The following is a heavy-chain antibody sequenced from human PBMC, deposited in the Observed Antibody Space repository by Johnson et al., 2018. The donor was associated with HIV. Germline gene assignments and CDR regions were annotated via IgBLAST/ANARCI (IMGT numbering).Heavy chain of an antibody. CDR2: IRHDGTSE. J-gene: IGHJ3*02. V-gene: IGHV3-30*02. CDR1: GFTVSSYY. Sequence: QVQLVESGGGLVQPGGSLRLSCAASGFTVSSYYMSWVRQAPGKGLEWVSFIRHDGTSEYYADAVKGRFTVSRDNSQNILYLHMNSLRTDDTAMYYCAKESDHFDAVASDIWGQGTMVTVSS. CDR3: AKESDHFDAVASDI. D-gene: IGHD1-14*01.